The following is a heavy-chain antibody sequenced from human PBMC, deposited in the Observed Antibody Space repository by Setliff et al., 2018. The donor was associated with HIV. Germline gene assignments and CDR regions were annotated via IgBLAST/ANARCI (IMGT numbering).Heavy chain of an antibody. CDR1: GFIFSDYY. V-gene: IGHV3-11*06. CDR2: VSDSGTFK. J-gene: IGHJ3*02. Sequence: LRLSCVTSGFIFSDYYMSWVRQAPGKGLEWLSYVSDSGTFKQYADSVRGRFTISRDNAKNSLSLQMNSLRAEDTALYYCARVDATDEAFGMWGQGTMVTVSS. CDR3: ARVDATDEAFGM.